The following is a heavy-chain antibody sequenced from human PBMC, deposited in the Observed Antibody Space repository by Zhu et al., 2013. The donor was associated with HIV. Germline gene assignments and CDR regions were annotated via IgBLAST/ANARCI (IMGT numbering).Heavy chain of an antibody. CDR1: GDSVSSDGYY. V-gene: IGHV4-61*08. Sequence: QVQLQGSGPGLVKPSETLSLTCVVSGDSVSSDGYYWSWIRQPPGKGLEWIGHISYSGSTHYNPSLKSRVTISVDTSKNQFSLKLSSVTAADTAVYYCARAGRGSWFDPWGQGTLGHRLL. CDR3: ARAGRGSWFDP. J-gene: IGHJ5*02. D-gene: IGHD1-1*01. CDR2: ISYSGST.